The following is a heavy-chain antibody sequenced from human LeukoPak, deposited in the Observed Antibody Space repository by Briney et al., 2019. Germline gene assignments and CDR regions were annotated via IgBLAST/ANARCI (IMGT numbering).Heavy chain of an antibody. J-gene: IGHJ4*02. CDR2: ISGSGGST. Sequence: GGSLRLSCAASGFTFSSYAMGWVRQAPGKGLEWVSAISGSGGSTYYADSVKGRFTISRDNSKNTLYLQMNSLRAEDTVVYYCAKDPQYYYDSSGYPDYWGQGTLVTVSS. CDR1: GFTFSSYA. V-gene: IGHV3-23*01. D-gene: IGHD3-22*01. CDR3: AKDPQYYYDSSGYPDY.